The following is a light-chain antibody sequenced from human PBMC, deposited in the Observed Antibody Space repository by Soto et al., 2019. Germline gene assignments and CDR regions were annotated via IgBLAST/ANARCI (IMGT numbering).Light chain of an antibody. CDR2: GAS. J-gene: IGKJ1*01. Sequence: ETVMTQSPATLSVSPGERATLSCRASQSVNSNLAWYQQKLGQAPRVLIYGASTRATGVPARFSGSGSGTEFTLTISSLQSDDFATYYCQEYIQWPPGMFGPGTKVDIK. CDR3: QEYIQWPPGM. V-gene: IGKV3-15*01. CDR1: QSVNSN.